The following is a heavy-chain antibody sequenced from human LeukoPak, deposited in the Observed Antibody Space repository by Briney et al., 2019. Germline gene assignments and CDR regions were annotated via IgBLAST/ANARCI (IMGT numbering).Heavy chain of an antibody. D-gene: IGHD1-26*01. CDR3: ARGQGAADY. Sequence: SETLSLTCTVSGGSISSRNWWGWVRQPPGKGLEWIGEISRTGNIDYDPSVRSRATISLDKSKSQFSLRLTSLTSADTAVYYCARGQGAADYWGQGILVIVSS. CDR2: ISRTGNI. V-gene: IGHV4-4*02. CDR1: GGSISSRNW. J-gene: IGHJ4*02.